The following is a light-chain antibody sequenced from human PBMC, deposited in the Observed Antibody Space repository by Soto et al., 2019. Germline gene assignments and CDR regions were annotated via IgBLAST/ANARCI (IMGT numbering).Light chain of an antibody. CDR1: QSVSSN. J-gene: IGKJ2*01. CDR2: GAS. CDR3: QQYNNWPSYT. V-gene: IGKV3-15*01. Sequence: EIVMTQSPATLSVSPGERATLSCRASQSVSSNVAWYQQKPGQAPRLLIYGASTRATGIPARFSGSGSGTEFTLHISRLQYEDFAVYSCQQYNNWPSYTFGQGTKLEIK.